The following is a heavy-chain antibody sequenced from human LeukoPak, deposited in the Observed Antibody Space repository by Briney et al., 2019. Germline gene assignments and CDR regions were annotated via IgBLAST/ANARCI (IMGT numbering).Heavy chain of an antibody. V-gene: IGHV3-7*01. CDR2: IKPDGSAA. CDR1: GFTFSMFW. D-gene: IGHD6-19*01. CDR3: ATHSDWRFDF. J-gene: IGHJ4*02. Sequence: GGSLRLSCTDSGFTFSMFWMSWVHQAPGKGLEWLASIKPDGSAAIYVDSMKGRFTISRDNAKNSLYLHMNSLTVDDTAVYYCATHSDWRFDFWGQGTLVTVSS.